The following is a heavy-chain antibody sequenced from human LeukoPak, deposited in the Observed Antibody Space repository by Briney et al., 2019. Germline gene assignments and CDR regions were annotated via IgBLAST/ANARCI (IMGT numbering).Heavy chain of an antibody. V-gene: IGHV4-59*01. Sequence: SETLSLTCTVSGGSISSYYWSWIRQPPGKGLEWIGYIYYSGGTNYNPSLKSRVTISVDTSKNQFSLKLSSVTAADTAVYYCARDRSYYYGSGSYRTSYYYYGMDVWGQGTTVTVSS. D-gene: IGHD3-10*01. CDR1: GGSISSYY. J-gene: IGHJ6*02. CDR3: ARDRSYYYGSGSYRTSYYYYGMDV. CDR2: IYYSGGT.